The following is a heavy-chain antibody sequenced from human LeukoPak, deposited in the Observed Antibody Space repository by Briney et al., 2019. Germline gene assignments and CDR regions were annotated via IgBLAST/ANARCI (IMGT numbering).Heavy chain of an antibody. Sequence: SETLSLTCAVSGGSISSSNWWSWVRQPPGKGLEWIGEIYHSGSTNYNPSLKSRVTISVDKSKNQFSLKLSSVTAADTALYYCAKGAIPLQNSIAAAGTVGDYWGQGTLVTVSS. D-gene: IGHD6-13*01. CDR1: GGSISSSNW. V-gene: IGHV4-4*02. CDR3: AKGAIPLQNSIAAAGTVGDY. CDR2: IYHSGST. J-gene: IGHJ4*02.